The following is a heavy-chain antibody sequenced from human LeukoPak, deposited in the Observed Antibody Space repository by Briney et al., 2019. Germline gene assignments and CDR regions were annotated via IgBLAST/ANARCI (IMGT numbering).Heavy chain of an antibody. J-gene: IGHJ4*02. CDR1: GGTFSSYA. CDR2: IIPIFGTA. Sequence: GASVKVSCKASGGTFSSYAISWVRQAPGQGLEWMGGIIPIFGTANYAQKFQGRVTITADKSTSTAYMELSSLRSEDTAVYYCADLVYCSSSSCYEPFNQTWGQGTLVTVSP. V-gene: IGHV1-69*06. D-gene: IGHD2-2*01. CDR3: ADLVYCSSSSCYEPFNQT.